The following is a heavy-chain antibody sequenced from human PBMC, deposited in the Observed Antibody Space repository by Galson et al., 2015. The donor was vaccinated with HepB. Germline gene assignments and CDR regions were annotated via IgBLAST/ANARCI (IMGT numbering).Heavy chain of an antibody. CDR2: INPNSGGT. CDR1: GYTFTGYY. Sequence: SVKVSCKASGYTFTGYYMHWVRQAPGQGLEWMGRINPNSGGTNYAQRFQGRVTMTRDTSISTAYMELSRLRSDDTAVYYCARPAYDFWSDNNWFDPWGQGTLATVSS. J-gene: IGHJ5*02. V-gene: IGHV1-2*06. D-gene: IGHD3-3*01. CDR3: ARPAYDFWSDNNWFDP.